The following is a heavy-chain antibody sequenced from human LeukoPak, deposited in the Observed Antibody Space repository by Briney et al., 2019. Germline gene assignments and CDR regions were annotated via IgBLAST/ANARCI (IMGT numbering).Heavy chain of an antibody. CDR1: GLTFTNAW. Sequence: GGSLRLSCATSGLTFTNAWMSWFRQAPGKGLEWVGRIKSKTDGGTSDYAAPVQGRFTISRDDSKNTLYLQMNSLKIEDTAVYYCATDPGEWEPIWGQGTMVTVSS. J-gene: IGHJ3*02. CDR3: ATDPGEWEPI. CDR2: IKSKTDGGTS. V-gene: IGHV3-15*01. D-gene: IGHD1-26*01.